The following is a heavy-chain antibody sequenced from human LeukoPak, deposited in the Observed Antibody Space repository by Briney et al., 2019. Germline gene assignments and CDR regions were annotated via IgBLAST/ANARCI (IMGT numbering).Heavy chain of an antibody. CDR2: INTNSGAT. CDR3: GRGVKTFDP. V-gene: IGHV1-2*02. J-gene: IGHJ5*02. Sequence: ASVKVSCKASGYTFTNYYIHWVRQAPGQGLEWVGCINTNSGATNYAQNFQGRVTMTRDTSINTAYMELSSLRPDDTAVYYCGRGVKTFDPWGQGTLVTASS. CDR1: GYTFTNYY.